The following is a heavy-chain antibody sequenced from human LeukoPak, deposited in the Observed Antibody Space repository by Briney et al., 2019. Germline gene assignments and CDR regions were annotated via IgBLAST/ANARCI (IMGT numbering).Heavy chain of an antibody. CDR2: INTNTGNP. J-gene: IGHJ5*02. CDR1: GYTFTSYA. Sequence: ASVKVSCKASGYTFTSYAMNWVRQATGQGLEWMGWINTNTGNPTYAQGFTGRFVFSLDTSVSTAYLQISSLKAEDTAVYYCARDIVGYVWGSYQSNWFDPWGQGTLVTVSS. CDR3: ARDIVGYVWGSYQSNWFDP. D-gene: IGHD3-16*01. V-gene: IGHV7-4-1*02.